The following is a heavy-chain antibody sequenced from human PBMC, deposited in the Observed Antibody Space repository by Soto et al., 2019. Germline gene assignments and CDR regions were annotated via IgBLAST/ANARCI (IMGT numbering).Heavy chain of an antibody. CDR2: ITSSGSST. CDR3: AKGVEGYVVSSFDS. D-gene: IGHD5-12*01. V-gene: IGHV3-23*01. J-gene: IGHJ4*02. Sequence: WGSLRLSCAASGFIFSDYAMTWVRQTPGKGLEWVSAITSSGSSTYFADSLKGRITISRDNSKNTLSLQMDSLRVEDTAIYYCAKGVEGYVVSSFDSWGQGGLVTVSS. CDR1: GFIFSDYA.